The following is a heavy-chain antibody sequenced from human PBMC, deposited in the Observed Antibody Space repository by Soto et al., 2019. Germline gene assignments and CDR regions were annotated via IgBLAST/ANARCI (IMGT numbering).Heavy chain of an antibody. D-gene: IGHD1-1*01. J-gene: IGHJ6*02. V-gene: IGHV3-33*01. CDR3: ARDVTSLGYGMDV. CDR1: GFTFSSYG. CDR2: IWYDGSNK. Sequence: QVQLVESGGGVVQPGRSLRLSCAASGFTFSSYGMHWVRQAPGKGLEWVAVIWYDGSNKYYADSVKGRFTISRDNSKNPLYLQMNSLRAEDTAVYYCARDVTSLGYGMDVWGQGTTVTVSS.